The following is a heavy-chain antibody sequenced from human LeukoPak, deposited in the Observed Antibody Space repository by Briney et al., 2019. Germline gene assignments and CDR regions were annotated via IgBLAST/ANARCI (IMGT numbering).Heavy chain of an antibody. Sequence: PGRSLRLSCAASGFTLSSYGMHWVRHAPGKGLEWVALIWYDGSNKYYTDSVKGRFTISRDNSKNTLYLQMNSLRAEDTAVYYCARGQYSPDYWGQGTLVTVSS. D-gene: IGHD2-15*01. CDR1: GFTLSSYG. J-gene: IGHJ4*02. CDR3: ARGQYSPDY. CDR2: IWYDGSNK. V-gene: IGHV3-33*01.